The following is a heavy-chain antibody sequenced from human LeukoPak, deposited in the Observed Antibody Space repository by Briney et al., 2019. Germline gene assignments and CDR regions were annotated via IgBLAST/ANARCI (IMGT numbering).Heavy chain of an antibody. CDR2: INWDASST. D-gene: IGHD2-8*02. J-gene: IGHJ4*02. Sequence: GGSLRLSCAASGFMFPDYGMNWVRQVPGKGLEWVSGINWDASSTDHADSVKGRFTISRDNAKNSLYLQMNTLRAEDTALYYCARDFKYCTGGVCYFTAVADYWGQGTLVTVSS. CDR1: GFMFPDYG. V-gene: IGHV3-20*04. CDR3: ARDFKYCTGGVCYFTAVADY.